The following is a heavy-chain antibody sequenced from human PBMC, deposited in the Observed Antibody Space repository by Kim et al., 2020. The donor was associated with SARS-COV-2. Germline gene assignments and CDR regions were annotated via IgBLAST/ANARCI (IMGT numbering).Heavy chain of an antibody. V-gene: IGHV3-21*01. Sequence: GGSLRLSCAAPGFTFSSYSMNWVRQAPGKGLEWVSSISSSSSYIYYADSVKGRFTISRDNAKNSLYLQMNSLSAEATAVYYWASGFVECGGDCPPWGYWGQGTLVTVSS. J-gene: IGHJ4*02. CDR1: GFTFSSYS. CDR3: ASGFVECGGDCPPWGY. CDR2: ISSSSSYI. D-gene: IGHD2-21*02.